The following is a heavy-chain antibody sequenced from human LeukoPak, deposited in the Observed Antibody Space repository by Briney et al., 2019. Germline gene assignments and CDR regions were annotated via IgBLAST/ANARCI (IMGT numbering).Heavy chain of an antibody. CDR3: ARHESYYDSSGYTPYYFDY. D-gene: IGHD3-22*01. V-gene: IGHV4-39*01. J-gene: IGHJ4*02. CDR1: GGSISSSSYY. Sequence: ASETLSLTCTVSGGSISSSSYYWGWIRQPPGKGLEWIGSIYYSGSTYYNPSLKSRVTISVDTSKNQFSLKLSSVTAADTAVYYCARHESYYDSSGYTPYYFDYWGQGTLVTVSS. CDR2: IYYSGST.